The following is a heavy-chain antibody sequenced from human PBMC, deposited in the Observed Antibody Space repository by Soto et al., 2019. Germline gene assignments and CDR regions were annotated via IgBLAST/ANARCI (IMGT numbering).Heavy chain of an antibody. Sequence: GGSLRLSCAASGFTFSSYTMHWVRQAPGKGLEWVATISFDGSKKDYADSVKGRFTISRDNSKNTLYLQVNSLTPEDTAVYYCASLRSGSYAFDIWGQGTMVT. D-gene: IGHD1-26*01. CDR1: GFTFSSYT. J-gene: IGHJ3*02. CDR2: ISFDGSKK. CDR3: ASLRSGSYAFDI. V-gene: IGHV3-30-3*01.